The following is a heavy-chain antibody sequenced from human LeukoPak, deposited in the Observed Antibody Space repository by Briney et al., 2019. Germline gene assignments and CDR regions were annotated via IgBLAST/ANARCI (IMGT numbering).Heavy chain of an antibody. D-gene: IGHD3-3*01. V-gene: IGHV4-59*04. J-gene: IGHJ4*02. CDR1: GGSISGYY. CDR2: IYYSGST. Sequence: SETLSLTCTVSGGSISGYYWSWIRQPPGKGLEWIGNIYYSGSTYYNPSLKSRVTISVDTSKNQFSLKLSSVTAADTAVYYCARHVPITIFGVVTAYYFDYWGQGTLVTVSS. CDR3: ARHVPITIFGVVTAYYFDY.